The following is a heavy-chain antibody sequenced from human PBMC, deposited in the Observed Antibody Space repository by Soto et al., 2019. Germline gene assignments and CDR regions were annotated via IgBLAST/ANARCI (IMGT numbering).Heavy chain of an antibody. CDR2: IYYSGST. V-gene: IGHV4-39*01. Sequence: QLQLQESGPGLVKPSETLSLTCTVSGGSISSSSYYWGWIRQPPGKGLEWIGSIYYSGSTYYNPSLKSRVTIPVDTSKNQFSLKLSSVTAADTAVYYCARRGGSYPFDYWGQGTLVTVSS. D-gene: IGHD1-26*01. CDR3: ARRGGSYPFDY. CDR1: GGSISSSSYY. J-gene: IGHJ4*02.